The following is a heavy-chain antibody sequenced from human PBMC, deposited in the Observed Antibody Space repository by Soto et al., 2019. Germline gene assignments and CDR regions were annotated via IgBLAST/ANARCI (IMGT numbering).Heavy chain of an antibody. J-gene: IGHJ5*02. CDR2: IYYSGST. Sequence: PSETLSLTCTVSGGSISSYYWSWIRQPPGKGLEWIGYIYYSGSTNYNPSLKSRVTISVDTSKNQFSLKLSSVTAADTAVYCCARDRSPFGDWWFDPWGQGNLVTVSS. V-gene: IGHV4-59*01. CDR1: GGSISSYY. D-gene: IGHD3-10*01. CDR3: ARDRSPFGDWWFDP.